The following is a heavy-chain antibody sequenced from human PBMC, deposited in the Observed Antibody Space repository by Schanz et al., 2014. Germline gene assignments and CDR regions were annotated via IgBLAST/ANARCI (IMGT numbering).Heavy chain of an antibody. CDR2: ISSKGDMT. V-gene: IGHV3-64*01. Sequence: EVQLLESGGGLVQPGGSLRLSCEASGFSFGDYAMTWVRQAPGKGLEYVSSISSKGDMTFYGNSVKGRFTISRDNSKNTLYLQLGSLSAEDTAVYFCARDNRYYLFDYWGQGALVTVSS. CDR1: GFSFGDYA. CDR3: ARDNRYYLFDY. D-gene: IGHD3-16*02. J-gene: IGHJ4*02.